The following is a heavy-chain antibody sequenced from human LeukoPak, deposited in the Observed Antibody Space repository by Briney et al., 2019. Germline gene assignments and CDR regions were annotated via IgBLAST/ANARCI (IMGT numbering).Heavy chain of an antibody. J-gene: IGHJ6*03. CDR1: GGSISSYY. Sequence: KPSETLSLTCTVSGGSISSYYWSWIRQPPGKGLEWIGYIYTSGSTNYNPSPKSRVTISVDTSKNQFSLKLSSVTAADTAVYYCARALGGYDFWSGYYNDYMDVWGKGTTVTVSS. D-gene: IGHD3-3*01. V-gene: IGHV4-4*09. CDR2: IYTSGST. CDR3: ARALGGYDFWSGYYNDYMDV.